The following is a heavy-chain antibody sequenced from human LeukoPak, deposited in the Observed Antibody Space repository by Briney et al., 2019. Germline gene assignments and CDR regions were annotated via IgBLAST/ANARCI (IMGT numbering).Heavy chain of an antibody. CDR3: ARRYVAVTGPGHYFDY. J-gene: IGHJ4*02. CDR1: GFTFSSYE. D-gene: IGHD6-19*01. Sequence: GGSLRLSCAASGFTFSSYEMIWVRQAPGKGLEWVAVISYDGSTEYYADSVKGRFTISRDNSKNTLFLQMNSLRAEDTAVYYCARRYVAVTGPGHYFDYWGQGTLVTVSS. CDR2: ISYDGSTE. V-gene: IGHV3-30*03.